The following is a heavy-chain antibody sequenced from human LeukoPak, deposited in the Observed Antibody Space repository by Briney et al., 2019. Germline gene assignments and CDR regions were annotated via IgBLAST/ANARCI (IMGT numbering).Heavy chain of an antibody. J-gene: IGHJ5*02. CDR1: GGSISSYY. CDR3: ARYTNYDILTGYYTGWFDP. D-gene: IGHD3-9*01. V-gene: IGHV4-4*07. Sequence: SETLSLTCTVSGGSISSYYWRWIRQPAGKGLEWIGRIYTSGGTNYNPSLKSRVTMSVDTSKNQFSLKLSSVTATDTAVYYCARYTNYDILTGYYTGWFDPWGQGTLVTVSS. CDR2: IYTSGGT.